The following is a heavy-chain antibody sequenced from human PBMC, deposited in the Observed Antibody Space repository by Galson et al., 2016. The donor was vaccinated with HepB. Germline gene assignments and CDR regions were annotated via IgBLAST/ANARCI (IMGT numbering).Heavy chain of an antibody. D-gene: IGHD2-21*02. V-gene: IGHV4-59*02. CDR3: ARRSFCGDDCFPFDS. CDR2: ISYDGNT. Sequence: SETLSLTCTVSGDSVGYYYWSWIRRPPGKGLDWIGYISYDGNTNYNPSLKSRVTISLDTSKNQIFLNLTSGTTADTAVYYCARRSFCGDDCFPFDSWGQGTLVSVSS. CDR1: GDSVGYYY. J-gene: IGHJ4*02.